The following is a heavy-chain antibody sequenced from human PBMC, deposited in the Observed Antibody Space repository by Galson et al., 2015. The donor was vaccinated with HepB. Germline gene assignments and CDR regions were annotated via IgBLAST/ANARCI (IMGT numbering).Heavy chain of an antibody. D-gene: IGHD6-13*01. CDR3: ANSVPGQLSRGDDY. CDR2: ISGSGGST. CDR1: GFTFSSYA. J-gene: IGHJ4*02. Sequence: SLRLSCAASGFTFSSYAMSWVRQAPGKGLEWVSAISGSGGSTYYADSVKGRFTISRDNSKNTLYLRMNSLRAEDTAVYYCANSVPGQLSRGDDYWGQGTLVTVSS. V-gene: IGHV3-23*01.